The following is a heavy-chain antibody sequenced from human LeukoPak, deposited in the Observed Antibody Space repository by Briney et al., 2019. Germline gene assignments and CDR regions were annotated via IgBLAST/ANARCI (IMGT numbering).Heavy chain of an antibody. CDR3: ARDLHSYGY. D-gene: IGHD5-18*01. CDR2: ISSSSSTI. CDR1: GFTFSSYS. J-gene: IGHJ4*02. V-gene: IGHV3-48*01. Sequence: GGSLRLSCAASGFTFSSYSMNWVRQAPGKGLEWVSYISSSSSTIYYADSVKGRFTISRDNAKNSLYLQMNSLRAEDTAVYYCARDLHSYGYWGQGTLVTVPS.